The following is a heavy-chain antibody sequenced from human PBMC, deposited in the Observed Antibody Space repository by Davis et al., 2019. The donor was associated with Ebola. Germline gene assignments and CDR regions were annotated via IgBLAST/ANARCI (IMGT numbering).Heavy chain of an antibody. CDR3: ARSSSPKRALDS. Sequence: PSETLSLTCTVSGDSITSIDWWAWVRQPPGKGLEWIGETSHDGSTNYNPSLKSRVTVSVDKSKNQFSLELNSLTAADTAVYYCARSSSPKRALDSWGQGTLVTVSS. D-gene: IGHD6-6*01. CDR1: GDSITSIDW. J-gene: IGHJ4*02. CDR2: TSHDGST. V-gene: IGHV4-4*02.